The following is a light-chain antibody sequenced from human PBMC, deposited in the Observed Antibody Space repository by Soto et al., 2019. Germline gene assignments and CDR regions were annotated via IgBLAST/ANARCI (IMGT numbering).Light chain of an antibody. Sequence: QSVLTQPPSVSGSPGQSVAISCTGTSSDVGSYNRVSWYQQPPGTAPKVMIYEVSNRPSGVPDRFSGSKSGNTASLTISGPQAEDEADYYCSSYTNSNTYVFGTGTKVTVL. J-gene: IGLJ1*01. CDR1: SSDVGSYNR. CDR3: SSYTNSNTYV. CDR2: EVS. V-gene: IGLV2-18*02.